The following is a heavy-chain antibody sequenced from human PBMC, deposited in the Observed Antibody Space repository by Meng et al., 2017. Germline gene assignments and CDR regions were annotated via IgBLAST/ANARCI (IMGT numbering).Heavy chain of an antibody. V-gene: IGHV3-66*01. CDR1: GLPVSSNY. Sequence: GGGSVPPGGSLGIPCAACGLPVSSNYMSWVRQAPGKGLEWVSVIYSGGSTYYADSVKGRFTISRDNAKNSLYLQMNSLRAEDTAVYYCARDPPSEWELLPPGDYWGQGTLVTVSS. D-gene: IGHD1-26*01. CDR3: ARDPPSEWELLPPGDY. CDR2: IYSGGST. J-gene: IGHJ4*02.